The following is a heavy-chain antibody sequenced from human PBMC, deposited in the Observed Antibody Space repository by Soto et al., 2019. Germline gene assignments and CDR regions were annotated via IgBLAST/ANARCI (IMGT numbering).Heavy chain of an antibody. D-gene: IGHD1-7*01. Sequence: PSETVSLTCTVSGGSISSSSYYWGWIRQPPGKGLEWIGSIYYSGSTYYNPSLKSRVTISVDTSKNQFSLKLSSVTAADTAVYYCARITGTTASNYYYYGMDVWGQGTTVTVSS. V-gene: IGHV4-39*01. J-gene: IGHJ6*02. CDR1: GGSISSSSYY. CDR2: IYYSGST. CDR3: ARITGTTASNYYYYGMDV.